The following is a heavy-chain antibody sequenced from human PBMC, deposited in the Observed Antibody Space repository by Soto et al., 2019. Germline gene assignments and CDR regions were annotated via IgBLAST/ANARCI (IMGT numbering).Heavy chain of an antibody. Sequence: QVQLQQWGAGLLKPSETLSLTCAVYGGSFSGYYWSWIRQPPGKGLEWSGEINHSGSTNYNPSLKSRVTISVDTSKNQFSLKLSSVTAADTAVYYCARGQPKYNWNYGYYFDYWGQGTLVTVSS. D-gene: IGHD1-7*01. CDR2: INHSGST. V-gene: IGHV4-34*01. CDR1: GGSFSGYY. J-gene: IGHJ4*02. CDR3: ARGQPKYNWNYGYYFDY.